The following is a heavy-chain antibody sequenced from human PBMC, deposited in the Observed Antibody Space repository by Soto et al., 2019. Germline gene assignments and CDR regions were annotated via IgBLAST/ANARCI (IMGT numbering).Heavy chain of an antibody. CDR2: ISGSGGST. CDR1: GFTFSSYA. J-gene: IGHJ4*02. V-gene: IGHV3-23*01. Sequence: PGGSLRLSCAASGFTFSSYAMSWVRQAPGKGLEWVSAISGSGGSTYYADSVKGRFTICRDNSKNTLYLQMNSLRAEDTAVYYCAKSKGRIDSSDYYYGYWGQGTLVTVSS. D-gene: IGHD3-22*01. CDR3: AKSKGRIDSSDYYYGY.